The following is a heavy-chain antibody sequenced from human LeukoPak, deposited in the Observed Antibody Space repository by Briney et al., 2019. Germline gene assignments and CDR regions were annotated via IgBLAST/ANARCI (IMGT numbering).Heavy chain of an antibody. CDR3: ARDYDILTGYPRGGFDY. CDR2: IWYDGSNK. D-gene: IGHD3-9*01. J-gene: IGHJ4*02. V-gene: IGHV3-33*01. CDR1: GFTFSSYG. Sequence: GGSLRLSCAASGFTFSSYGMHWVRQAPGKGLEWVAVIWYDGSNKYYADSVKGRFTISRDNSKNTLYLQMNSLRAEDTAVYYCARDYDILTGYPRGGFDYWGQGTLVTVSS.